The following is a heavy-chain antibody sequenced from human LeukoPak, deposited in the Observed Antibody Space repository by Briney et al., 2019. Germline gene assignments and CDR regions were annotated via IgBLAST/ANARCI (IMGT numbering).Heavy chain of an antibody. CDR3: ARGFSTEGWLQDY. CDR2: INPNSGGT. CDR1: GYTFTGYY. Sequence: ASVKVSCKASGYTFTGYYMHWVRQAPGQGLEWMGWINPNSGGTNYAQKFQGWVTMTRNTSISTAYMELSSLRSEDTAVYYCARGFSTEGWLQDYWGQGTLVTVSS. D-gene: IGHD5-24*01. V-gene: IGHV1-2*04. J-gene: IGHJ4*02.